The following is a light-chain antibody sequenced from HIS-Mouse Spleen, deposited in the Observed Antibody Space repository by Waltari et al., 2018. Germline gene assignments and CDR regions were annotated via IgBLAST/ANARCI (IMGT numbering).Light chain of an antibody. Sequence: QSALTQPRSVSGAPGQSVTIYCTGTSSAVGGYNYVPWYQQHPGKAPKLMIYDVSKRPSGVPDRFSGSKSGNTASLTISGLQAEDEADYYCCSYAGSYTGVFGTGTKVTVL. V-gene: IGLV2-11*01. J-gene: IGLJ1*01. CDR1: SSAVGGYNY. CDR3: CSYAGSYTGV. CDR2: DVS.